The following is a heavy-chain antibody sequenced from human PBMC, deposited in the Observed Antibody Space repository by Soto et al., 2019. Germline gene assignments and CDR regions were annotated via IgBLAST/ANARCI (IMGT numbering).Heavy chain of an antibody. CDR3: ARDPTSCSGGRCNSVGWFDP. Sequence: QVQLVESGGGVVQPGRSLRLSCAASGFTFIAYSMHWVRQAPGKGLEWLAVISFDGGEKHYADSVKGRCTISRDNSNNTLYLQMNSLRDDDTAIYYCARDPTSCSGGRCNSVGWFDPSGQGTLVIVSS. J-gene: IGHJ5*02. D-gene: IGHD2-15*01. V-gene: IGHV3-30-3*01. CDR1: GFTFIAYS. CDR2: ISFDGGEK.